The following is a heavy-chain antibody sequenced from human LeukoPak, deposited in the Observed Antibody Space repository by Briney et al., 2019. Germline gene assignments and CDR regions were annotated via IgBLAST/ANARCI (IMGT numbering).Heavy chain of an antibody. CDR2: MNPNSGNT. CDR1: GYTFTSYG. D-gene: IGHD3-10*01. CDR3: ARGVGSYYYGSGFPDY. J-gene: IGHJ4*02. Sequence: ASVKVSCKASGYTFTSYGISWVRQATGQGLEWMGWMNPNSGNTGYAQKFQGRVTMTRNTSISTAYMELSSLRSDDTAVYYCARGVGSYYYGSGFPDYWGQGTLVTVSS. V-gene: IGHV1-8*02.